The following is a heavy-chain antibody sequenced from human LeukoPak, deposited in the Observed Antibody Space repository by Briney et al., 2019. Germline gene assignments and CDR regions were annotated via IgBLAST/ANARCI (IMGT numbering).Heavy chain of an antibody. J-gene: IGHJ4*02. CDR3: ARSYGKNAHLDY. CDR1: GFTFSSYS. D-gene: IGHD4-17*01. Sequence: GGSLRLSCAASGFTFSSYSMNWVRQAPGKGLVWVSRINFDGHSPNYADSVKGRFTISRDNAKNTLYLQMNSLRAEDTALYYCARSYGKNAHLDYWGQGTLVTVSS. CDR2: INFDGHSP. V-gene: IGHV3-74*01.